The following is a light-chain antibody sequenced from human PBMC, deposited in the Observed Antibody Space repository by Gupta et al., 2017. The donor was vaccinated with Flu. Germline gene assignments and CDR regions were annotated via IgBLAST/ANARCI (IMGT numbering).Light chain of an antibody. CDR3: CSFAGSYTVV. V-gene: IGLV2-11*01. Sequence: HSELTQPRHVSGSPGQSVTISCTGTSSDIGDYNYVSWYQQHPGKAPKLLIYDVTDRPSGVPGRFSGSKASNTASLTISDLQAEDEANYHCCSFAGSYTVVFGGGTKLTVL. CDR2: DVT. J-gene: IGLJ2*01. CDR1: SSDIGDYNY.